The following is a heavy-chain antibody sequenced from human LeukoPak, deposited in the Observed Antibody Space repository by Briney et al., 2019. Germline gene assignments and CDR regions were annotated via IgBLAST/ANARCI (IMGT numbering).Heavy chain of an antibody. J-gene: IGHJ4*02. V-gene: IGHV4-61*01. CDR2: IYYSGST. D-gene: IGHD3-10*01. CDR3: ARAPSFYYGSGSPLDY. Sequence: SETLSLTCTVSGGSVSSGSYYWSWIRQPPGKGLEWIRYIYYSGSTNYNPSLKSRVTISVDTSKNQFSLKLSSVTAADTAVYYCARAPSFYYGSGSPLDYWGQGTLVTVSS. CDR1: GGSVSSGSYY.